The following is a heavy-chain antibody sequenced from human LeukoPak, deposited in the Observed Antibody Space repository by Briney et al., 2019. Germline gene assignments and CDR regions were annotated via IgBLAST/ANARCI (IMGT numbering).Heavy chain of an antibody. V-gene: IGHV1-2*02. CDR2: ISPNNGDT. D-gene: IGHD3-10*01. CDR1: GYTFTDSY. Sequence: GASVKVSCKPSGYTFTDSYIHWVRQAAGGGLQWMGRISPNNGDTKYAEDFQDRVHMTRDTSISTAYMELTGLTPDDTAVYYCVRSPIGASAYWGRGTRVTVSS. CDR3: VRSPIGASAY. J-gene: IGHJ4*02.